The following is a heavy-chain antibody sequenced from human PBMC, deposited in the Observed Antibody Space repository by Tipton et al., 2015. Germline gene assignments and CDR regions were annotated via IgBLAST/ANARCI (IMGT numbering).Heavy chain of an antibody. D-gene: IGHD5-12*01. CDR1: GYTFTKYV. J-gene: IGHJ4*02. V-gene: IGHV1-18*01. Sequence: QLVQSGAEVKKPGASVKVSCKASGYTFTKYVITWVRQAPGQGLEWMGWISAYNGNTNYAQNLQGRVTMTTDTSTTTAYMELRSLRSDDTALYYCAKTYNNGYYYLDYWGQGTLVTVSS. CDR3: AKTYNNGYYYLDY. CDR2: ISAYNGNT.